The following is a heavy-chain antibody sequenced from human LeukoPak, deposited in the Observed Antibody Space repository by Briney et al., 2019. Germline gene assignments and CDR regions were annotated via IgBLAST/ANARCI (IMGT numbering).Heavy chain of an antibody. D-gene: IGHD5-12*01. CDR1: GYTFTSYD. Sequence: ASVKVSCKASGYTFTSYDINWVRQATGQGLEWMGWMNPNSGNTGYAQKFQGRVTLTWDTSITTAYMELTRLTSEDTAVYYCARNIVATTNYDYWGQGTLVTVSS. V-gene: IGHV1-8*01. J-gene: IGHJ4*02. CDR2: MNPNSGNT. CDR3: ARNIVATTNYDY.